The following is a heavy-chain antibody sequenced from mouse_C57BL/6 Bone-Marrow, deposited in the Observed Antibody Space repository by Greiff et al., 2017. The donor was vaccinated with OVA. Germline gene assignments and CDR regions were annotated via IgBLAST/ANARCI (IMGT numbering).Heavy chain of an antibody. J-gene: IGHJ1*03. CDR2: INPSSGYT. CDR3: VGRWYFDV. V-gene: IGHV1-7*01. Sequence: QVQLQQSGAELAKPGASVKLSCKASGYTFTSYWMHWVKQRPGQGLEWIGYINPSSGYTKYNQKFKDKATLTADKSSSTAYMQLSSLTYEDSAVSYCVGRWYFDVWGTGTTVTVSS. CDR1: GYTFTSYW.